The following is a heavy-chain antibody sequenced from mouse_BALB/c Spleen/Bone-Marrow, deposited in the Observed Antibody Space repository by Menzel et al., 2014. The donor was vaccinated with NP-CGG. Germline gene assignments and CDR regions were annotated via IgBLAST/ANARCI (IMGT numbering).Heavy chain of an antibody. CDR3: ARYYYGSSLFAY. CDR2: IDPANGNT. CDR1: GFNIKDTY. J-gene: IGHJ3*01. V-gene: IGHV14-3*02. D-gene: IGHD1-1*01. Sequence: VQLQQSGAELVQPGASVKLSCTASGFNIKDTYMYWVKQRPEQGLEWIGRIDPANGNTKYDPKFQDKATITADTSSNTAYLQLSSLTSEDTAVYYCARYYYGSSLFAYWGQGTPLTVSA.